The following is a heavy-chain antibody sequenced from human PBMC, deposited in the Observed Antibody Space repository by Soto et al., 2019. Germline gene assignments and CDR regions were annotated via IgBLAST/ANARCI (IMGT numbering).Heavy chain of an antibody. CDR3: ARFASSGWFFDY. CDR2: MNPNSGKT. D-gene: IGHD6-19*01. Sequence: QVLLVQSGAEVKKPGASVKVSCKASGYTFTSYDINWVRQATGQGLEWMGWMNPNSGKTGYTQNFQGRVTMTRNTTINTAYTELSSLRSEDKAEYYSARFASSGWFFDYWGQGTLVTIS. V-gene: IGHV1-8*01. CDR1: GYTFTSYD. J-gene: IGHJ4*01.